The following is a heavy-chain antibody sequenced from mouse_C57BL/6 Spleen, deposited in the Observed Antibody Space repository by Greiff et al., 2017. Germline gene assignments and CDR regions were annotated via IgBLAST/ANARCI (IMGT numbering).Heavy chain of an antibody. CDR3: ARLGITTVVATGFDY. V-gene: IGHV1-18*01. J-gene: IGHJ2*01. CDR1: GYTFTDYN. Sequence: VQLQQSGPELVKPGASVKIPCKASGYTFTDYNMDWVKQSHGKSLEWIGDINPNNGGTIYNQKFKGKATLTVDKSSSTAYMELRSLTSEDTAVYYCARLGITTVVATGFDYWGQGTTLTVSS. D-gene: IGHD1-1*01. CDR2: INPNNGGT.